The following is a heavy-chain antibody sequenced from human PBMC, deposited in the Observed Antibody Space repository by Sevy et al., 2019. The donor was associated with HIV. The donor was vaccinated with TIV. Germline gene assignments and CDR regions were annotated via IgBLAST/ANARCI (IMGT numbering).Heavy chain of an antibody. CDR1: GFSFSTYW. Sequence: GGSLRLSCAASGFSFSTYWMHWVRQAPGKGLEWVANIKQDESEKYYVASVKGRFTISRDNAKNSVYREMNSLRPEDTGIYYCAKSNRGSFDYWGQGTLVTVSS. D-gene: IGHD3-10*01. CDR3: AKSNRGSFDY. CDR2: IKQDESEK. V-gene: IGHV3-7*01. J-gene: IGHJ4*02.